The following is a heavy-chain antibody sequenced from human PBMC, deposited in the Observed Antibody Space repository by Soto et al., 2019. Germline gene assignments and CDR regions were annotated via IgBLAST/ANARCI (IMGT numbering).Heavy chain of an antibody. CDR3: AHSLIGYYYDSSGSNWFDP. CDR1: GFSLSTSGVG. Sequence: QITLKGSGPTLVKPTQTLTLTCTFSGFSLSTSGVGVGWIRQPPGKALELLALIYWDDDKRYSPSLKSRLTITTDTSNNQVVVTMTNMVSVETTTYYCAHSLIGYYYDSSGSNWFDPWGQGTLVTVYS. D-gene: IGHD3-22*01. J-gene: IGHJ5*02. V-gene: IGHV2-5*02. CDR2: IYWDDDK.